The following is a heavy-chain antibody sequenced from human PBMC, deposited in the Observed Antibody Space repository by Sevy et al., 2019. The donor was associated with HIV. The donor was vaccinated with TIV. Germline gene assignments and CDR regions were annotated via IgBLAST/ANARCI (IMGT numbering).Heavy chain of an antibody. CDR2: ISGSGGST. V-gene: IGHV3-23*01. Sequence: GGSLRLSCAASGFNFGSYAMSWVRQAPGKGLEWVSAISGSGGSTYYADSVKGRFTISRDNSKNTLDLQMNSLRAEDTAIYYCAKDNHYDSCGYYYGMRPSEGAFDIWGQGTMVTVSS. D-gene: IGHD3-22*01. CDR3: AKDNHYDSCGYYYGMRPSEGAFDI. CDR1: GFNFGSYA. J-gene: IGHJ3*02.